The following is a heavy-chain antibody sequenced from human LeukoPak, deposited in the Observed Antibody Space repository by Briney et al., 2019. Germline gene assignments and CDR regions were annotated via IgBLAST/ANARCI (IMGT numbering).Heavy chain of an antibody. CDR1: GFTFSSYG. D-gene: IGHD2-2*01. CDR3: ARLKLLWSNYFDY. Sequence: GGSLRLSCAASGFTFSSYGMSWVRQAPGKGLEWVANIKQDGSEKYYVDSVKGRFTISRDNAKNSLYLQMNSLRAEDTAVYYCARLKLLWSNYFDYWGQGTLVTVSS. CDR2: IKQDGSEK. V-gene: IGHV3-7*01. J-gene: IGHJ4*02.